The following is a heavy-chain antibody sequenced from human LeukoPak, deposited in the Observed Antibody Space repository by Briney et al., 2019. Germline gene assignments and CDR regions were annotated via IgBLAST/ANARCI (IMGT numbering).Heavy chain of an antibody. CDR1: GFTFSSYA. D-gene: IGHD4-17*01. CDR2: ISGSGGST. CDR3: ALYGDEYYFDY. Sequence: GGSLRLSCAASGFTFSSYAMSWVRQAPGKGLEWVSAISGSGGSTYYADSVKGRFTISRDNSKNTLYLQMNSLRAEDTAVHYCALYGDEYYFDYWGQGTLVTVSS. V-gene: IGHV3-23*01. J-gene: IGHJ4*02.